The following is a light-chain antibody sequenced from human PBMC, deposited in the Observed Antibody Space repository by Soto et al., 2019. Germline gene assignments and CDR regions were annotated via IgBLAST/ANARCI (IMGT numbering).Light chain of an antibody. CDR3: QEYNNWPPT. V-gene: IGKV3-15*01. CDR2: GAS. Sequence: EIVMTQSPATLSVSPGESATFSCRASQGVSTNLAWYQQKPGKAPRLLIYGASTRESGIPARFSGSGSGTEFTLTISSLQSEDFAVYYCQEYNNWPPTFGQGTKVDI. CDR1: QGVSTN. J-gene: IGKJ1*01.